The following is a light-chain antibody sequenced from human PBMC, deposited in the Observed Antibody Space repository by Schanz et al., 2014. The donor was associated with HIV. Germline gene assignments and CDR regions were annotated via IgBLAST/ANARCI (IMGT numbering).Light chain of an antibody. V-gene: IGKV4-1*01. CDR2: WAS. CDR1: QSILSSSNNKNY. J-gene: IGKJ1*01. Sequence: DIVMTQSPDSLAVSLGERATVNCKSSQSILSSSNNKNYLAWFQQKPGQSPKLVISWASTRESGVPDRFSGSGSETDFTLTISSLQAEDVAVYYCQQYYSTPPTFGQGTKVEMK. CDR3: QQYYSTPPT.